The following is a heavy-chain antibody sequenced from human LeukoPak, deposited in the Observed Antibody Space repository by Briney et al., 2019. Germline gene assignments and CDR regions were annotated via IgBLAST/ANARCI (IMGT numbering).Heavy chain of an antibody. CDR1: EYTFTDYY. V-gene: IGHV1-2*02. D-gene: IGHD2-15*01. Sequence: GASVKVSCKASEYTFTDYYMQWVRQAPGQGLEWMGCINPTSGGTTYAQKFQGRVSMTRDTSITTAYMELTSLRSDDTAVYYCATHQSDIYYGMYVWGQGTTVTVSS. J-gene: IGHJ6*02. CDR3: ATHQSDIYYGMYV. CDR2: INPTSGGT.